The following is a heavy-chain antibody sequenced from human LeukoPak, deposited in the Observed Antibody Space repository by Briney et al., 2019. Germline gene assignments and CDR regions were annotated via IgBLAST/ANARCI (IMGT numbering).Heavy chain of an antibody. J-gene: IGHJ4*02. CDR3: ARGIGGSYPGDY. CDR1: GFTFSSYD. CDR2: IGTAGDT. Sequence: PGGSLRLSCAASGFTFSSYDMHWVRRATGKGLEWVSAIGTAGDTYYPGSVKGRFTISRENAKNSLYLQMNSLRAGDTAVYYCARGIGGSYPGDYWGQGTLVTVSS. D-gene: IGHD1-26*01. V-gene: IGHV3-13*01.